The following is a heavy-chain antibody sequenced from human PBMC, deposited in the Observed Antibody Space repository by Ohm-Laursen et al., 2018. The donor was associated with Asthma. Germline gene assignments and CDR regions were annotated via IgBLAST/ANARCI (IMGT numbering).Heavy chain of an antibody. Sequence: ASSVKVSCKPSGGTFTSFAVTWVRQAPGQGLEWMGAIVPIFNIPNYAQKFQGRLSLTADTSTGTAYMELSGLTSADTAVYYCARERTLEYLYYLDSWGPGTLVTVSS. J-gene: IGHJ4*02. D-gene: IGHD1-1*01. CDR1: GGTFTSFA. CDR2: IVPIFNIP. CDR3: ARERTLEYLYYLDS. V-gene: IGHV1-69*17.